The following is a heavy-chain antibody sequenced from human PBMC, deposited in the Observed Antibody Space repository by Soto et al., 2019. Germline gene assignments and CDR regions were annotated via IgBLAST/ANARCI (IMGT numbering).Heavy chain of an antibody. CDR2: ISGSGNTI. CDR1: GFSFRDYY. V-gene: IGHV3-11*01. Sequence: QVQLVESGGALVKPGGSLRLSCAASGFSFRDYYMSWIRQAPGKGLEWISYISGSGNTIYYADSVKGRFIISRDNAKNSLFLQMNSLRAEDTAVYYCARDRLPMVVVVMGWFDRWGQGTLVTVSS. CDR3: ARDRLPMVVVVMGWFDR. J-gene: IGHJ5*02. D-gene: IGHD3-22*01.